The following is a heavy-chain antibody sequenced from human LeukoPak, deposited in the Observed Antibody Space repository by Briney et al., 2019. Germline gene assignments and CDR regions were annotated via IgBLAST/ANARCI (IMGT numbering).Heavy chain of an antibody. CDR3: ARSDDYGDYLVDY. Sequence: KPGGSLRLSCAASGFTSSSYAMNWVRQAPGKGLEWVSSITSSSGYIYYADSMKGRFTTSRDNAKNSLYLQMNSLRAEDTAVYYCARSDDYGDYLVDYWGQGTLVTVSS. CDR2: ITSSSGYI. V-gene: IGHV3-21*01. J-gene: IGHJ4*02. CDR1: GFTSSSYA. D-gene: IGHD4-17*01.